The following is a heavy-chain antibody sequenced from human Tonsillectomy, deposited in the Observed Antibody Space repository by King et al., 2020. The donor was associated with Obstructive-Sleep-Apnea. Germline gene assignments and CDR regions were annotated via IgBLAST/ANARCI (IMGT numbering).Heavy chain of an antibody. CDR2: IYYSGSS. Sequence: HVQLQESGPGLVKPSQTLSLTCTVSGGSISSGGYYWSWIRQHPGKGLEWIGYIYYSGSSYYNPSLKSRVTISVDTSKNQFSLKLSSVTAADTAVYYCARALNYYDSSGYYDYWGQGTLVTVSS. CDR1: GGSISSGGYY. J-gene: IGHJ4*02. D-gene: IGHD3-22*01. V-gene: IGHV4-31*03. CDR3: ARALNYYDSSGYYDY.